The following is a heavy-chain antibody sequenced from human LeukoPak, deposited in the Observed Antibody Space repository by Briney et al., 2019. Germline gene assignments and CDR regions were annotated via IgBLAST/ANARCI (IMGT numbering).Heavy chain of an antibody. V-gene: IGHV4-39*01. CDR2: IYYSGST. Sequence: PSETLPLTCTVSGGSISSSSYYWGWIRQPPGKGLEWIGSIYYSGSTYYNPSLKSRVTISVDTSKNQFSLKLSSVTAADTAVYYCARHYGGYYFDYWGQGTLVTVSS. CDR1: GGSISSSSYY. CDR3: ARHYGGYYFDY. J-gene: IGHJ4*02. D-gene: IGHD4-23*01.